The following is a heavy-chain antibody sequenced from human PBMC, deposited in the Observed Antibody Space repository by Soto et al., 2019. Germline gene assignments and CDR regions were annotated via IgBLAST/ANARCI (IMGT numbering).Heavy chain of an antibody. Sequence: QVQLVESGGGVVQPGRSLRLSCAASEFTFSKDGMHWGRQAPGKGLEWVAVIWNDGSNRYHVDSVKDRFTISRDNSQNTLYLQINSLRAEDTAVYYCARDDEYSGNGMDVWGQGTTVTV. CDR3: ARDDEYSGNGMDV. V-gene: IGHV3-33*01. D-gene: IGHD3-10*01. CDR1: EFTFSKDG. J-gene: IGHJ6*02. CDR2: IWNDGSNR.